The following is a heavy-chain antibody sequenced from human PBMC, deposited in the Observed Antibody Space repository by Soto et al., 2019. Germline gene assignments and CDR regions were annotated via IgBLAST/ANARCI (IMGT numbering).Heavy chain of an antibody. V-gene: IGHV1-18*01. D-gene: IGHD2-15*01. CDR3: ARERRVGYCSGGSCYTDY. CDR2: ISAYNGNT. J-gene: IGHJ4*02. CDR1: GYTFTSYG. Sequence: GASVKVSCKASGYTFTSYGISWVRQAPGQGLEWMGWISAYNGNTNYAQKLQGRVTMTTDTSTSTAYMELRSLRSDDTAVYYCARERRVGYCSGGSCYTDYWGQGTLVTVSS.